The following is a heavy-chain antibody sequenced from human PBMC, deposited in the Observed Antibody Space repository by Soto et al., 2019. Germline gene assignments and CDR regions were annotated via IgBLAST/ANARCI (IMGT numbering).Heavy chain of an antibody. Sequence: QVQLVESGGGVVQPGRSLRLSCAASGFTFSSYGMHWVRQAPGKGLEWVAVIWYDGSNKYYADSVKGRFTISRDNSKNTLYLQMNSLRAEDTSVYYCARDALEHNVVVTGWFGPWGHGTLVTVSS. J-gene: IGHJ5*02. D-gene: IGHD2-21*02. CDR1: GFTFSSYG. CDR2: IWYDGSNK. V-gene: IGHV3-33*01. CDR3: ARDALEHNVVVTGWFGP.